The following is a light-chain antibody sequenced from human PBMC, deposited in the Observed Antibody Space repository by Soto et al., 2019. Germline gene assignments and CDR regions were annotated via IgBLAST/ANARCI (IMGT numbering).Light chain of an antibody. V-gene: IGKV1-39*01. J-gene: IGKJ1*01. CDR1: QSIGSY. CDR3: QQRSNWPPTWT. CDR2: GGS. Sequence: DIQMTQSPSSLSASVGDRVTITCRAIQSIGSYLNWYQQKPGKAPNLLIHGGSILQSGVPPRFSGGGGGTDFTLTISSLEPEDFAVYYCQQRSNWPPTWTFGQGTKVDIK.